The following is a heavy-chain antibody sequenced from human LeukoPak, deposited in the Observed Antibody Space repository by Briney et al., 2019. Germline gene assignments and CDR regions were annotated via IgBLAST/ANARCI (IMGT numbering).Heavy chain of an antibody. CDR1: GGTFSSYA. J-gene: IGHJ4*02. Sequence: SVKVSCKASGGTFSSYAISWVRQAPGQGLEWMGGIIPIFGTANYAQKFQGRVTITADESTSTAYMELSSLRSDDTAVYYCARDVCVESCRGSLVVDYWGQGTLVTVSS. CDR2: IIPIFGTA. D-gene: IGHD2-8*01. V-gene: IGHV1-69*13. CDR3: ARDVCVESCRGSLVVDY.